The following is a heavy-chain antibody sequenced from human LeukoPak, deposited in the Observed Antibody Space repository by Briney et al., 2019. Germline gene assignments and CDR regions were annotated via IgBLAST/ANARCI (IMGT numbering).Heavy chain of an antibody. CDR3: ARGCSGGSCYQYYFDY. CDR1: GFTFSSYW. CDR2: IKQDGSEK. D-gene: IGHD2-15*01. V-gene: IGHV3-7*01. J-gene: IGHJ4*02. Sequence: PGGSLRLSCAASGFTFSSYWMSWVRQAPGKGLEWVANIKQDGSEKYYVDSVKGRFTISRDNAKNSLYLQMNSLRAEDTAVYYCARGCSGGSCYQYYFDYWGQGTLVTVSS.